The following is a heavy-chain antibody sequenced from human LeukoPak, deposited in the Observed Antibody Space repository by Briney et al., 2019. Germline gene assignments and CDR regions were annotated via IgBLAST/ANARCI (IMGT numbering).Heavy chain of an antibody. Sequence: ASVKVSCKASGYIFINYGIGWVRQAPGQGLEWMGWISPYNGHTNYAPNLQDRLTMTTDTSTSTAYMELRSLRSDDTAVYYCAKTRDTVLNEYWGQGTLVTVSS. CDR3: AKTRDTVLNEY. V-gene: IGHV1-18*01. CDR2: ISPYNGHT. CDR1: GYIFINYG. J-gene: IGHJ4*02.